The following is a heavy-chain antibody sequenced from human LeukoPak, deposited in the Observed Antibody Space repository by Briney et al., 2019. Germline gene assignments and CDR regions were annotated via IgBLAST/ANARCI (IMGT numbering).Heavy chain of an antibody. CDR3: ARRGIRYFDWLLRGVFFDI. D-gene: IGHD3-9*01. Sequence: SKTLSLTCTVPGGSISSSSYYLGWIRQPPGKGLEWIGRIYYSGSTYYNPSLKSRVTISVDTSKNQFSLKLSSVTAADTALYYQARRGIRYFDWLLRGVFFDIWGQGTMVTVSS. CDR1: GGSISSSSYY. J-gene: IGHJ3*02. V-gene: IGHV4-39*01. CDR2: IYYSGST.